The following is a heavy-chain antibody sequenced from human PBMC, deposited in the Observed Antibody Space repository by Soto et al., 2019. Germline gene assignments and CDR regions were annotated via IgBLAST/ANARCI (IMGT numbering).Heavy chain of an antibody. V-gene: IGHV3-30-3*01. CDR1: GFTFNNYA. Sequence: WGSLRLSCAASGFTFNNYAMHWVRQAPGKGLEWVAFISYDGSNKYYADSVTGRFTISRDNSRNTLYLQMNSLRAEDTAVYYCARGDGYIYGNTFDSWGQGTLVTVSS. J-gene: IGHJ4*02. CDR3: ARGDGYIYGNTFDS. D-gene: IGHD5-18*01. CDR2: ISYDGSNK.